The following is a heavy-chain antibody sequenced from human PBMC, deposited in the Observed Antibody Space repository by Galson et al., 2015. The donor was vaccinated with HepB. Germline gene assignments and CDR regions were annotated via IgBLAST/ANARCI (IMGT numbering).Heavy chain of an antibody. Sequence: QSGAEVKKPGESLKISCKASGYSFTSYWIGWVRQMPGKGLEWMGIIYPGDSDIRYSPSFQGQVTISVDKSISTAYLQWSSLKASDTAMYYCARIIAVAGILDNYYGMDVWGQGTTVTVSS. CDR2: IYPGDSDI. V-gene: IGHV5-51*01. CDR1: GYSFTSYW. CDR3: ARIIAVAGILDNYYGMDV. J-gene: IGHJ6*02. D-gene: IGHD6-19*01.